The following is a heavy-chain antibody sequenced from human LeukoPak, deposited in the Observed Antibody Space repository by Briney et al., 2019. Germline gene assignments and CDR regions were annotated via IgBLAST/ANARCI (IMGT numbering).Heavy chain of an antibody. V-gene: IGHV4-59*01. CDR1: GGSISSYY. CDR3: ARDRGTAMVAGYFDY. D-gene: IGHD5-18*01. CDR2: IYYSGST. Sequence: PSETLSLTCTVSGGSISSYYWSWIRQPPGKGLEWIGYIYYSGSTNYNPSLKSRVTISVDTSKNQFSLKLSSVTAADTAVYYCARDRGTAMVAGYFDYWGQGTLVTVSS. J-gene: IGHJ4*02.